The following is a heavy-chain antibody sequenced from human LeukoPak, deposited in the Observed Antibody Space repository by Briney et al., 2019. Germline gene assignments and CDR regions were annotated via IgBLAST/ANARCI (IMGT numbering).Heavy chain of an antibody. CDR2: FHQSVST. Sequence: SGTLSLTCAVFGDSISSDKWWSWVRQPPGKGLEYIGEFHQSVSTNYNPPLKSRLTISVDNSRNQFSLKLSSVTAADTAVYYCACHTGWSGPSEWGQGTLVTVSS. D-gene: IGHD6-19*01. V-gene: IGHV4-4*02. J-gene: IGHJ4*02. CDR3: ACHTGWSGPSE. CDR1: GDSISSDKW.